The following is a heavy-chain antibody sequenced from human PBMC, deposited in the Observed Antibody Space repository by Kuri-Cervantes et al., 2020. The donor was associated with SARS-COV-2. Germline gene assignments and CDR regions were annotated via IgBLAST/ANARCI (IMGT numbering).Heavy chain of an antibody. D-gene: IGHD6-19*01. CDR2: IYNSGST. Sequence: SETLSLTCTVSGDSITSSSYYWGWIRQPPGKGLEWIGNIYNSGSTYYNPSLKSRVTISADTSKKQFSLKLSSVTAADTAMYYCVTSLPRSGWDGEDAFDIWGQGTMVTVSS. CDR1: GDSITSSSYY. V-gene: IGHV4-39*01. CDR3: VTSLPRSGWDGEDAFDI. J-gene: IGHJ3*02.